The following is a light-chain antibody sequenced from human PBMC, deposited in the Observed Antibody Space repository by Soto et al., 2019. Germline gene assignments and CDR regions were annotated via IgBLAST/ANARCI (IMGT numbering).Light chain of an antibody. CDR3: QHYNNWPPAWT. CDR2: GAS. V-gene: IGKV3-15*01. Sequence: EIVMTQSPATLSVSPGERATLSCRASQSVRNNLAWYQQKPGQAPRLLIYGASTRAPGIPARFSGSGSGTEFTLTISSLQSEDFALYYCQHYNNWPPAWTFGQGTKVEIE. CDR1: QSVRNN. J-gene: IGKJ1*01.